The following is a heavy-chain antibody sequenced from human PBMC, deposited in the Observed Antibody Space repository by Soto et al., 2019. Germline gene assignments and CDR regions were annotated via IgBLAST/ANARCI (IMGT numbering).Heavy chain of an antibody. V-gene: IGHV1-8*01. D-gene: IGHD6-19*01. CDR3: ARGRGHSSGWYGDY. CDR1: GYTFTSYD. Sequence: QVQLVQSGAEVKKPGASVKVSCKASGYTFTSYDITWVRQATGQGLEWMGWMNHNSGNTGYAQKFQGRVTMPRNTSRRTAYMELSSLRSEDTAVYYCARGRGHSSGWYGDYWGQGTLVTVSS. CDR2: MNHNSGNT. J-gene: IGHJ4*02.